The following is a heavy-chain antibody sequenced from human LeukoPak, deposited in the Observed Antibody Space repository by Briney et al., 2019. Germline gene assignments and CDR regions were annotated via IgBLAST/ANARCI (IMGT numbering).Heavy chain of an antibody. CDR2: INHSGST. CDR1: GGSFSGYY. V-gene: IGHV4-34*01. J-gene: IGHJ5*02. D-gene: IGHD3-22*01. CDR3: ARTSIYYDSSGYRS. Sequence: PSETLSLTCAVYGGSFSGYYWSWIRQPPGKGLEWIGEINHSGSTNYNPSLKSRVTISVDTSKNQFSLKLSSVTAADTAVYYCARTSIYYDSSGYRSWGQGILVTVSS.